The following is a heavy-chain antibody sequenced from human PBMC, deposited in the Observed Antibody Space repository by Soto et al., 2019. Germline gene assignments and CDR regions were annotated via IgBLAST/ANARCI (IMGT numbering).Heavy chain of an antibody. Sequence: QVHLQQWGAGLLKPSGTLSLTCAVSGGSFSDAFWSWVRQSPGRGLEWIGEVFHTGNTNYNPSLKSRVTLSVDTAKHQFSARLTSVTAADSAVYYCARAPRELLAEGPLFLYYYYGLDVWGQGTTVTVSS. CDR1: GGSFSDAF. V-gene: IGHV4-34*12. CDR3: ARAPRELLAEGPLFLYYYYGLDV. J-gene: IGHJ6*02. CDR2: VFHTGNT. D-gene: IGHD1-7*01.